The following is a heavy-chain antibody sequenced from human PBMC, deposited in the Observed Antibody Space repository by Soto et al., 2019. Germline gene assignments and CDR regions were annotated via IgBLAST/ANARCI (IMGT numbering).Heavy chain of an antibody. CDR1: GGSISSYY. D-gene: IGHD5-12*01. CDR3: ARVGMATMGAAFDI. Sequence: QVQLQESGPGLVKPSETLSLTCTVSGGSISSYYWSWIRQPPGKGLEWIGYIYYSGSTNYNPSLKSRVTISVDTSKNQFSLKLSSVTAADTAVYYCARVGMATMGAAFDIWGQGTMVTVSS. J-gene: IGHJ3*02. CDR2: IYYSGST. V-gene: IGHV4-59*01.